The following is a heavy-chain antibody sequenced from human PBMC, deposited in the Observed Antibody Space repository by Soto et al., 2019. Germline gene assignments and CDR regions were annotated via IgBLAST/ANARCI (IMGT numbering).Heavy chain of an antibody. CDR1: GGSISSGCYY. Sequence: PSETLSLTCPVSGGSISSGCYYWSWISKHPGKGLEWIGYIYYSGSTYYNPSLKSRVTISVDTSKNQFSLKLSSVTAADTAVYYCARIVVVPADDYYYYMDVWGKGTTVTVSS. CDR3: ARIVVVPADDYYYYMDV. D-gene: IGHD2-2*01. CDR2: IYYSGST. V-gene: IGHV4-31*03. J-gene: IGHJ6*03.